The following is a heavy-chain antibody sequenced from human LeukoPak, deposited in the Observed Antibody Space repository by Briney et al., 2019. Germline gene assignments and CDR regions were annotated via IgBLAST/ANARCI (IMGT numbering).Heavy chain of an antibody. CDR2: IYYSGST. D-gene: IGHD1-1*01. CDR3: ARDRVRGNANPYFDY. CDR1: GDSVSSGTYY. Sequence: ASETLSLTCTVSGDSVSSGTYYWSWIRQPPGKGLEWIGYIYYSGSTNYNPSLKSRVTISIDTSKNQFSLKLSSVTAADTAVYYCARDRVRGNANPYFDYWGQGTLVTVSS. V-gene: IGHV4-61*01. J-gene: IGHJ4*02.